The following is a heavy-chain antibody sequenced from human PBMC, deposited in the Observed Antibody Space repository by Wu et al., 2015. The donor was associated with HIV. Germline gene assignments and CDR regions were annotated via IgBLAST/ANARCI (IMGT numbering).Heavy chain of an antibody. CDR2: ISTNSGKT. Sequence: VQLVQSGAEVKKPGASVKVSCKASGYTFTSYGISWVRQAPGQGLEWMGWISTNSGKTNYAQRFQGRVIMTTETSSSTVYMEMRSLRSDDTGVYYCARSREIWFANGMAVWGQGTTVTVSS. J-gene: IGHJ6*02. CDR3: ARSREIWFANGMAV. V-gene: IGHV1-18*01. D-gene: IGHD3-10*01. CDR1: GYTFTSYG.